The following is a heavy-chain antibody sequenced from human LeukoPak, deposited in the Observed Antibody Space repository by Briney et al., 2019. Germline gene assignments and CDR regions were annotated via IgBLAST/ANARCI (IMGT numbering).Heavy chain of an antibody. CDR3: ASPRGDDSGGYYTWYFHH. V-gene: IGHV4-30-2*01. CDR1: GGPINSGGYY. J-gene: IGHJ1*01. Sequence: SETLSLTCTVSGGPINSGGYYWSWIRQPPGRGLEWIGYIYHSGTTNYSPSLKSRVTMSVDTSKKQFSLKLSSVTAADTAVYFCASPRGDDSGGYYTWYFHHWGRGILVTVSS. CDR2: IYHSGTT. D-gene: IGHD3-22*01.